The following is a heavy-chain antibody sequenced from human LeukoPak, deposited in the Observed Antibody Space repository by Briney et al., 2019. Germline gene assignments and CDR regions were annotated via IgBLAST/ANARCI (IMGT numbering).Heavy chain of an antibody. CDR3: ARDRGYYYDSSLHDAFDI. Sequence: ASVKVSCKASGGTFSSYAISWVRQAPGQGLEWMGRIIPILGIANYAQKFQGRVTITADKSTSTAYMELSSLRSEDTAVYYCARDRGYYYDSSLHDAFDIWGQGTMVTVSS. D-gene: IGHD3-22*01. CDR1: GGTFSSYA. V-gene: IGHV1-69*04. J-gene: IGHJ3*02. CDR2: IIPILGIA.